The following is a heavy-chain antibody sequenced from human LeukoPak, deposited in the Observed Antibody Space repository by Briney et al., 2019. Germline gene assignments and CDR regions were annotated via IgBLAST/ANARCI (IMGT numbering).Heavy chain of an antibody. J-gene: IGHJ6*03. Sequence: PSETLSLTCTVSGGSISSYYWSWIRQPPGKGLEWIGYIYTSGSTNYNPSLKSRVTISVDTSKNQFSLKLSSVTAADTAVYYCAGYVVVVPAAPDYYYMDVWGKGTKVTVSS. V-gene: IGHV4-4*09. D-gene: IGHD2-2*01. CDR1: GGSISSYY. CDR3: AGYVVVVPAAPDYYYMDV. CDR2: IYTSGST.